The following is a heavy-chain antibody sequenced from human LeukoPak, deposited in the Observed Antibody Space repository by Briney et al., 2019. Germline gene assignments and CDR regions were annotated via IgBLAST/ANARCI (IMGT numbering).Heavy chain of an antibody. CDR3: AKSPGDIPPYFGRWFDS. V-gene: IGHV3-23*01. Sequence: GGSLRLSCAASGFSLSNYVMSWVRQAPGKGLECVSGISGSGDTTYNADSVKGRFTISRDNSKNTLYLQMNSLRAEDTALYYCAKSPGDIPPYFGRWFDSWGQGTLVTVSS. CDR2: ISGSGDTT. D-gene: IGHD7-27*01. J-gene: IGHJ5*01. CDR1: GFSLSNYV.